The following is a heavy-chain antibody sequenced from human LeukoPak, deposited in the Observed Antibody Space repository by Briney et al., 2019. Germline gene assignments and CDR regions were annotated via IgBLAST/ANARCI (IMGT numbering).Heavy chain of an antibody. V-gene: IGHV3-23*01. D-gene: IGHD2-2*01. CDR1: GFTFSSYA. CDR2: ISGSGGST. Sequence: GGSLRLSCAASGFTFSSYAMSWVRQAPGKGLEWVSAISGSGGSTYYADSVKGRFTISRDNSKNTLYLQMNSLRAEDTAVYYCAKGDYSSTNCYPYYFDYWGQGTLVTVSS. CDR3: AKGDYSSTNCYPYYFDY. J-gene: IGHJ4*02.